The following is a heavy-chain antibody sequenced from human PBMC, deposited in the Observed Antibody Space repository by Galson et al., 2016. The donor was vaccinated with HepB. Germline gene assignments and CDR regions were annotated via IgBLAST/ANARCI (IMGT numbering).Heavy chain of an antibody. J-gene: IGHJ6*02. Sequence: LSLTCTVSGGSISSSHYYCGWIRQPPGKGLEWVSVIYSGGTTYYADSVKGRFTISRDNSKNTVYLQMNSLRAEDTAVYYCARDPGARNGMNVWGQGTTVTVSS. CDR3: ARDPGARNGMNV. CDR2: IYSGGTT. V-gene: IGHV3-53*01. D-gene: IGHD3-10*01. CDR1: GGSISSSHYY.